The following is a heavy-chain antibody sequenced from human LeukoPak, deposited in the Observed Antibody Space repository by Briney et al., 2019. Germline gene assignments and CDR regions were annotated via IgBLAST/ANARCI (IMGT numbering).Heavy chain of an antibody. CDR3: SRENGALSPFGY. Sequence: PSETLSLTCGVSRGSISNTNWWSWVRQPPGQGLEWIGEISLTGLTHYNPSLESRVTVSLDKSKNQLSLNLTSVTAADTAVYYCSRENGALSPFGYWGQGTLVTVSS. D-gene: IGHD2-8*01. V-gene: IGHV4-4*02. J-gene: IGHJ4*02. CDR2: ISLTGLT. CDR1: RGSISNTNW.